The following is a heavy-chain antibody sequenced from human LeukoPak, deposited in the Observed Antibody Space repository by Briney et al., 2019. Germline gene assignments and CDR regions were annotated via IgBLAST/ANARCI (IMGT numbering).Heavy chain of an antibody. D-gene: IGHD1-26*01. CDR1: GFTFSSYW. V-gene: IGHV3-7*01. Sequence: PGGSLRLSCAASGFTFSSYWMSWVRQAPGKGLEWVANIKQDGSEKYYVDSVKGRFTISRDNAKNSLYLQMNSLRAEDTAVYYCAKDRGSHPTWELSGFDYWGQGTQVTVSS. CDR3: AKDRGSHPTWELSGFDY. J-gene: IGHJ4*02. CDR2: IKQDGSEK.